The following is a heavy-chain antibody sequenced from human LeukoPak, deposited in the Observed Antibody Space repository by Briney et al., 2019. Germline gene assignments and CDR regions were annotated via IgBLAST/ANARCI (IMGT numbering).Heavy chain of an antibody. CDR2: IKQDGSEK. V-gene: IGHV3-7*01. D-gene: IGHD1-7*01. J-gene: IGHJ6*02. Sequence: PGGSLRLSCAASGFTFSSYWMSWVRQAPGKGLKWVANIKQDGSEKYYVDSVKGRFTISRDNAKSSLYLQMNSLRAEDTAVYYCARDTGTTGPYYYYGMDVWGQGTTVTVS. CDR1: GFTFSSYW. CDR3: ARDTGTTGPYYYYGMDV.